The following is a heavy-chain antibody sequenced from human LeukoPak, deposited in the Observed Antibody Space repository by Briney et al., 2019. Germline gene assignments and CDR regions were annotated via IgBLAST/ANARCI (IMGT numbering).Heavy chain of an antibody. Sequence: PSETLSLTCTVSGGSISSYYWSWIRQPPGKGLEWIGSIYHSGSTYYNPSLKSRVTISVDRSKNQFSLKLSSVTAADTAVYYCAREISGYDFWSGYQPFDYWGQGTLVTVSS. CDR2: IYHSGST. V-gene: IGHV4-59*12. CDR3: AREISGYDFWSGYQPFDY. CDR1: GGSISSYY. J-gene: IGHJ4*02. D-gene: IGHD3-3*01.